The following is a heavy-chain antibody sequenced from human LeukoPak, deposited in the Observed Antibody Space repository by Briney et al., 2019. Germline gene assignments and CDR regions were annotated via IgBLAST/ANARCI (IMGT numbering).Heavy chain of an antibody. V-gene: IGHV4-31*03. CDR3: ARQSSKQQLDY. CDR2: IYYSGST. D-gene: IGHD6-13*01. Sequence: KPSQTLSLTCTVSGGPISSGGYYWSWIRQHPGKGLEWIGYIYYSGSTYYNPSLKSRVTISVDTSKNQFSLKLSSVTAADTAVYYCARQSSKQQLDYWGQGTLVTVSS. J-gene: IGHJ4*02. CDR1: GGPISSGGYY.